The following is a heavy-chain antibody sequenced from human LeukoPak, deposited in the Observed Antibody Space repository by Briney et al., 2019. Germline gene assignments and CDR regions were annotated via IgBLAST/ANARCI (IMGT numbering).Heavy chain of an antibody. CDR3: AKRDRTVTHAFDI. Sequence: GGSLRLSCAASGFTFSSYWMHWVRQAPGKGLEWVSGIRSSGDSTYYADSVKGRFTISRDNSENTLYLQMNSLRAEDTAVYYCAKRDRTVTHAFDIWGQGTMVTVSS. V-gene: IGHV3-23*01. CDR1: GFTFSSYW. CDR2: IRSSGDST. J-gene: IGHJ3*02. D-gene: IGHD4-17*01.